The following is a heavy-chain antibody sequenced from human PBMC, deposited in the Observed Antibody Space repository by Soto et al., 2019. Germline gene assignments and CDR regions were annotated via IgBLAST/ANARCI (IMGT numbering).Heavy chain of an antibody. V-gene: IGHV5-51*01. CDR1: GCSFTTYW. J-gene: IGHJ4*02. CDR3: ARRYCSSTSCYYFDY. Sequence: GQALKISCKCSGCSFTTYWSGWVRQMPGKGLEFMGIIYPGDSETRLSPSFQGQVTISADKSISAAYLQWSSLKASDTAMYYCARRYCSSTSCYYFDYWGQGTLVTVSS. CDR2: IYPGDSET. D-gene: IGHD2-2*01.